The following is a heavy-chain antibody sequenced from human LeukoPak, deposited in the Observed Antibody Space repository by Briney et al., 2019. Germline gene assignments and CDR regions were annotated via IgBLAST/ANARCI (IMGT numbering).Heavy chain of an antibody. Sequence: KPSETLSLTCTVSGGSVSSGSYYWSWIRQPPGKGLEWIGYIYYSGGTNYNPSLKSRVTISVDTSKNQFSLKLSSVTAADTAVYYCARADLDSSGYYYSTNYYFDYWGQGTLVTVSS. V-gene: IGHV4-61*01. CDR3: ARADLDSSGYYYSTNYYFDY. J-gene: IGHJ4*02. CDR1: GGSVSSGSYY. CDR2: IYYSGGT. D-gene: IGHD3-22*01.